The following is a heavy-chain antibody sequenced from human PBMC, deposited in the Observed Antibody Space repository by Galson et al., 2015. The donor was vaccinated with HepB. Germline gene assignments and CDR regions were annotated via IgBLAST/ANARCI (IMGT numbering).Heavy chain of an antibody. CDR3: TKEWYGAIDY. CDR1: GFTFTNTW. D-gene: IGHD2-15*01. Sequence: SLGLSCAASGFTFTNTWMSWVRQAPGKGLEWVGRIKAKTSGGKTEYAAPVKGRFTISRDDSKNTLYLDMNSLKTEDTAVYYCTKEWYGAIDYWGRGTLVTVSS. CDR2: IKAKTSGGKT. J-gene: IGHJ4*02. V-gene: IGHV3-15*01.